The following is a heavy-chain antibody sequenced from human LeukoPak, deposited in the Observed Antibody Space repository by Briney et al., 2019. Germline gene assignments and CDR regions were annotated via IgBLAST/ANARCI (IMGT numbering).Heavy chain of an antibody. CDR1: GGSFSGYY. D-gene: IGHD5-18*01. CDR2: INHSGST. CDR3: ARIRRPWAMVTHYYFDY. Sequence: SETLSLTCAVYGGSFSGYYWSWIRQPPGKGLEWIGEINHSGSTNYNPPLKSRVTISVDTSKNQFSLKLSSVTAADTAVYYCARIRRPWAMVTHYYFDYWGQGTLVTVSS. J-gene: IGHJ4*02. V-gene: IGHV4-34*01.